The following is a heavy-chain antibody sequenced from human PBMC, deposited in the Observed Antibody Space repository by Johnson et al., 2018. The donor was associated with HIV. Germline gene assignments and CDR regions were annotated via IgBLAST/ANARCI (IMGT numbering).Heavy chain of an antibody. D-gene: IGHD6-13*01. Sequence: VQLVESGGGLVQPGGSLRLSCAASGFTFSSYWMSWVRQAPGKGLEWVANIKQDGSEKYYVDSVKGRFTISRDNAKNSLYLQMNSLRAEDTAVYYFARPYSSSWYEPRDAFDIWGQGTMVTVSS. CDR2: IKQDGSEK. CDR3: ARPYSSSWYEPRDAFDI. CDR1: GFTFSSYW. J-gene: IGHJ3*02. V-gene: IGHV3-7*03.